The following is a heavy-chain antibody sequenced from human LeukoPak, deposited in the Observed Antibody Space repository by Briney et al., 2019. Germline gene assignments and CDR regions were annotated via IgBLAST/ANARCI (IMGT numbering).Heavy chain of an antibody. CDR3: ARDADSGSYYGGY. CDR2: INWNGGRT. V-gene: IGHV3-20*04. J-gene: IGHJ4*02. D-gene: IGHD1-26*01. CDR1: GFTFDDYG. Sequence: PRGSLRLSCAASGFTFDDYGMSCVRHAPGKGLGWVSGINWNGGRTGYADSVKGRFTISRDNAKNSPYLQMNSLRAEDTALYYCARDADSGSYYGGYWGQGTLATVSS.